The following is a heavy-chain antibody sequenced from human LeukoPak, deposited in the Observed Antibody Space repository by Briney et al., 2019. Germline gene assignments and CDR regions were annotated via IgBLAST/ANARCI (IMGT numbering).Heavy chain of an antibody. J-gene: IGHJ4*02. V-gene: IGHV1-46*01. Sequence: GASVKVSCKASGYTFTTYYMHWVRQAPGQGLEWMGIMNPSDGTTSYAQKFQGRVTMTRDSSTSTVYMELSSLRSEDTAVFYCARTRGDNYSRLHYFDYWGQGSLVTVSS. CDR2: MNPSDGTT. CDR1: GYTFTTYY. D-gene: IGHD5-18*01. CDR3: ARTRGDNYSRLHYFDY.